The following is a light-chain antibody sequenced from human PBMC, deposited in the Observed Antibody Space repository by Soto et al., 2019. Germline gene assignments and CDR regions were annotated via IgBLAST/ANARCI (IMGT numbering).Light chain of an antibody. Sequence: QSVLTQPDSVSGSLGQSISVSCTGTSGDLGNFNSVSWYQQHPGKAPKLILFEVYNRPSGVSNRFSGSKSANTASLTIIGLQTEDEADYYCSSHTANTTWLFGGGTKLTVL. J-gene: IGLJ2*01. V-gene: IGLV2-14*03. CDR1: SGDLGNFNS. CDR2: EVY. CDR3: SSHTANTTWL.